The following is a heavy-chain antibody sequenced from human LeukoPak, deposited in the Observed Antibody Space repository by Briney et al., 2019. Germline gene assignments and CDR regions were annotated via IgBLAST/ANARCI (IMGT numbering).Heavy chain of an antibody. Sequence: SETLSLTCTVSGGSISSYYWSWIRQPPGKGLVWIGYIHYSGNTNYNPSLKSRVTISVDTSKNQFSLKLSSVTAADTAVYYCARVSWFPGTSYYYMDVWGKGTTVTVSS. D-gene: IGHD1-1*01. J-gene: IGHJ6*03. CDR3: ARVSWFPGTSYYYMDV. V-gene: IGHV4-59*01. CDR2: IHYSGNT. CDR1: GGSISSYY.